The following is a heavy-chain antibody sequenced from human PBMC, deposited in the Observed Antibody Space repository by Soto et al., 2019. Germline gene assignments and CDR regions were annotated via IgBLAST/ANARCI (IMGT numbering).Heavy chain of an antibody. CDR2: IYYSGST. J-gene: IGHJ6*03. CDR1: GGSISSYY. CDR3: ARDGVEYSSSVPGSPYYYYMDV. D-gene: IGHD6-6*01. V-gene: IGHV4-59*01. Sequence: SETLSLTCTVSGGSISSYYWSWIRQPPGKGLEWIGYIYYSGSTNYNPSLKSRVTISVDTSKNQFSLKLSSVTAADTAVYYCARDGVEYSSSVPGSPYYYYMDVWGKGTTVTVSS.